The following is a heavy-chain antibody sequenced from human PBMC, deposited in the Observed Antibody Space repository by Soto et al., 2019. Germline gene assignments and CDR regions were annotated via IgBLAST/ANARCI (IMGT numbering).Heavy chain of an antibody. CDR3: ARDLGSSLYYGMDV. Sequence: GGSLRLSCAASGFTFSSYAMHWVRQAPGKGLEWVAVISYDGSNKYYADSVKGRFTISRDNSKNTLYLQMNSLRAEDTAVYYCARDLGSSLYYGMDVWGQGTTVTVSS. J-gene: IGHJ6*02. CDR1: GFTFSSYA. CDR2: ISYDGSNK. V-gene: IGHV3-30-3*01. D-gene: IGHD6-6*01.